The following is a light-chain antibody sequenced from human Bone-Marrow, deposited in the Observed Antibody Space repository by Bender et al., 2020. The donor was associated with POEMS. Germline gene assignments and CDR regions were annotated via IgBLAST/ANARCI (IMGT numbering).Light chain of an antibody. CDR1: SSDVGSYNL. CDR3: QSYDNSLGGWV. J-gene: IGLJ3*02. V-gene: IGLV2-14*02. CDR2: EGT. Sequence: QSVLTQPPSVSGAPGQRVTISCTGTSSDVGSYNLVSWYQQHPGKAPKLMIYEGTKRPSGVPDRFSGSKSGNTASLTVSGLQAEDEGDYYCQSYDNSLGGWVFGGGTKLTVL.